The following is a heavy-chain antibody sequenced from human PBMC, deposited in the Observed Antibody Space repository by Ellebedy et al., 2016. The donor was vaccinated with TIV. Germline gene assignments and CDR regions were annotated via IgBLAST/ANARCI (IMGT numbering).Heavy chain of an antibody. D-gene: IGHD2/OR15-2a*01. CDR3: ARGPVRYTQKGGFLDY. V-gene: IGHV3-53*01. CDR1: GFTVSSSY. CDR2: VYSGGNT. J-gene: IGHJ4*02. Sequence: GESLKISCAASGFTVSSSYMTWVRQAPGKGLEWGSVVYSGGNTYYAEYVKGRFTISRDNSKNTLSLEMNSLRVDDTAVYFCARGPVRYTQKGGFLDYWGQGTLVTVSS.